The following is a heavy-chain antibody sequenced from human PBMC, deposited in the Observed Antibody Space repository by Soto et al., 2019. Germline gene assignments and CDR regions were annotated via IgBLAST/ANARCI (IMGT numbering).Heavy chain of an antibody. V-gene: IGHV1-3*01. CDR1: GYTLTSYA. Sequence: ASVKVSCKASGYTLTSYAMHWVRQAPGQRLEWMGWINAGNGNTKYSQKFQGRVTISRDNSKNTLYLQMNSLRAEDTAVYYCARARGSDYYDSSGYLRPLDYWGQGTLVTVSS. CDR3: ARARGSDYYDSSGYLRPLDY. D-gene: IGHD3-22*01. J-gene: IGHJ4*02. CDR2: INAGNGNT.